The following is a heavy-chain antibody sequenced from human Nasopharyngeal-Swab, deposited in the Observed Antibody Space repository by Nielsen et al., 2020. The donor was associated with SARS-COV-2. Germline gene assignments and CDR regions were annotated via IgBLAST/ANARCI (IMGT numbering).Heavy chain of an antibody. CDR2: NYYSGST. J-gene: IGHJ4*02. V-gene: IGHV4-39*01. Sequence: SETLSLTCTVSGGSISSSSYYWGWIRQPPGKGLEWIGSNYYSGSTYYNPSLKSRVTISVDTSKNQFSLKLSSVTAADTAVYYCARHVVVTVLIDYWGQGTLVTVSS. CDR1: GGSISSSSYY. CDR3: ARHVVVTVLIDY. D-gene: IGHD2-21*02.